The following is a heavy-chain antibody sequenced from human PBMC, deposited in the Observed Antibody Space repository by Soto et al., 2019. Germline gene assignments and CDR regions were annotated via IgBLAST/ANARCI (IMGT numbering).Heavy chain of an antibody. Sequence: SVKVSCKASGGTFSSYAISWVRQAPGQGLEWMGGIIPIFGTANYAQKFQGRVTITADESTSTAYMELSSLRSEDTAVYYCAIGVDSSGYYPMYYFDYWGQGPLVTVS. CDR3: AIGVDSSGYYPMYYFDY. V-gene: IGHV1-69*13. D-gene: IGHD3-22*01. CDR2: IIPIFGTA. CDR1: GGTFSSYA. J-gene: IGHJ4*02.